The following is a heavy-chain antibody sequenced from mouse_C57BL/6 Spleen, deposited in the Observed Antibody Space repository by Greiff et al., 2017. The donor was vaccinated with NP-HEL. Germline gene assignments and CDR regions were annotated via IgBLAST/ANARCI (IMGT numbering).Heavy chain of an antibody. V-gene: IGHV1-18*01. CDR3: ARRYYSKGFDY. Sequence: EVQLQQSGPELVKPGASVKIPCKASGYTFTDYNMDWVKQSHGKSLEWIGDINPNNGGTIYNQKFKGKATLTVDKSSSTAYMELRSLTSEDTAVYYCARRYYSKGFDYWGQGTTLTVSS. CDR2: INPNNGGT. J-gene: IGHJ2*01. D-gene: IGHD2-5*01. CDR1: GYTFTDYN.